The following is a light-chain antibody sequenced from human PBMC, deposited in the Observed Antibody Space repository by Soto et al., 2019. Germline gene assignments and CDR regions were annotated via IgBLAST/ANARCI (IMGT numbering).Light chain of an antibody. V-gene: IGKV1-39*01. CDR1: QSISSY. Sequence: DIQMTQSPSSLSASVGDRVNITCRPSQSISSYLNWYRQKPGKAPKLLVYAASRLQSGVPSRFSGTGSGTDFTLTISSLQPEDFATYYCQQSFRTPFTFGPGTKVDIK. CDR2: AAS. CDR3: QQSFRTPFT. J-gene: IGKJ3*01.